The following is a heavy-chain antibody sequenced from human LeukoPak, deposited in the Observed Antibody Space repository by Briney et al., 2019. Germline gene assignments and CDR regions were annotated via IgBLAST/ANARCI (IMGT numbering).Heavy chain of an antibody. J-gene: IGHJ4*02. CDR2: IYSGGST. Sequence: PGGSLRLSCAASGFTVSSNYMSWVRQAPGKGLEWVSVIYSGGSTYYADSVKGRFTISRDTSKNTLFLQMNSLRAEDTAVYYCARESIFTAAAGTGYFDYWGQGTLVTVFS. V-gene: IGHV3-66*02. CDR3: ARESIFTAAAGTGYFDY. D-gene: IGHD6-13*01. CDR1: GFTVSSNY.